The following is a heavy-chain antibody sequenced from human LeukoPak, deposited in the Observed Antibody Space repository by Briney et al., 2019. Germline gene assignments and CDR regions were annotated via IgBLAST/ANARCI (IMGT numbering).Heavy chain of an antibody. J-gene: IGHJ4*02. CDR3: AKSGGLAAAGLGY. Sequence: GGSLRLSCAASGFTFSSYGMHWVRQAPGKGLEWVAVISYDGSNKYYADSVKGRFTISRDNFKNMLYLQMNSLGAEDTAVYYCAKSGGLAAAGLGYWGQGTLVTVSS. CDR2: ISYDGSNK. CDR1: GFTFSSYG. D-gene: IGHD6-13*01. V-gene: IGHV3-30*18.